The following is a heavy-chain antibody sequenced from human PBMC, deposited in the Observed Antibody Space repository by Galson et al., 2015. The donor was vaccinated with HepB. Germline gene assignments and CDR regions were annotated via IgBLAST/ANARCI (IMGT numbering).Heavy chain of an antibody. J-gene: IGHJ4*02. Sequence: SLRLSCAASGFTFSSSAIHWVRQASGKGLEWVGRIRSKASGHATAYDASLKGRFTISRDDSKNTAYLHMNSLKTEDTAVYYCARLGDLSGYSSLWGQGTLVTVSS. D-gene: IGHD2-15*01. CDR2: IRSKASGHAT. CDR3: ARLGDLSGYSSL. CDR1: GFTFSSSA. V-gene: IGHV3-73*01.